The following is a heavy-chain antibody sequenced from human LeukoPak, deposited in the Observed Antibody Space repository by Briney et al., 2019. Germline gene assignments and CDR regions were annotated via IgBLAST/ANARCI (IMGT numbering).Heavy chain of an antibody. CDR1: GGSISSSSNY. Sequence: PSETLSLTCTASGGSISSSSNYWGWIRQPPGKGLEWIGTIDYSGTTYYNPSLKSRVTISVDTSKNQFSLKLSSVTAADTAVYYCARDAVEYFDYWGQGTLVTVSS. CDR3: ARDAVEYFDY. V-gene: IGHV4-39*07. CDR2: IDYSGTT. J-gene: IGHJ4*02.